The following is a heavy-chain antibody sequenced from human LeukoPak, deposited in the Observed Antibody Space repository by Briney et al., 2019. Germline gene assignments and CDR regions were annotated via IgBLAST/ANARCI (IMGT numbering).Heavy chain of an antibody. J-gene: IGHJ4*02. CDR2: IGGSGGST. CDR1: GFTFSSYA. CDR3: ARALTYYGSGRPYFDY. V-gene: IGHV3-23*01. Sequence: GGSLRLSCAASGFTFSSYAMSWVRQAPGKGLEWVSSIGGSGGSTYYADSVKGRFTLSRDNSKNTLYLQMNSLRAEDTAVYYCARALTYYGSGRPYFDYWGQGTLVTVSS. D-gene: IGHD3-10*01.